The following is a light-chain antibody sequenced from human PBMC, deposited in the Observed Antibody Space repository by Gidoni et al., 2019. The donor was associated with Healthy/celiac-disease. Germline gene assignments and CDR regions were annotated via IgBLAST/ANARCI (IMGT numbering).Light chain of an antibody. V-gene: IGKV1-8*01. CDR1: QGISSY. CDR2: AAS. Sequence: ALRMTQSPSSFSASTGDRVTITCRASQGISSYLAWYQQKPGKAPKLLIYAASTLRSGVPSRFSGSGSGTDFTLTISCLQSEDFATYYCQQYYSYPLTFGGGTKVEIK. J-gene: IGKJ4*01. CDR3: QQYYSYPLT.